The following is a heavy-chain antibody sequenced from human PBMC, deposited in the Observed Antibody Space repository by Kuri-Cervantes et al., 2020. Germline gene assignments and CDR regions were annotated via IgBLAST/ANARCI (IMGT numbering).Heavy chain of an antibody. CDR3: ARARPAVARSSHDPFDI. Sequence: GESPKISCAASGCTFSSYGMHWVRQAPGKGLEWVAVIWYDGSNKYYADSVKGRFTISRDNSKNTLYLQMNSLRAEDTAVYYCARARPAVARSSHDPFDIWGQGTMVTVSS. D-gene: IGHD6-19*01. V-gene: IGHV3-33*01. CDR1: GCTFSSYG. CDR2: IWYDGSNK. J-gene: IGHJ3*02.